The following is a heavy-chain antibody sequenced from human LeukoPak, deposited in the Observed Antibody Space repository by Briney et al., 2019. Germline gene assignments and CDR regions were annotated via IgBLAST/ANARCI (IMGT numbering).Heavy chain of an antibody. V-gene: IGHV3-7*03. CDR1: GFTFSSYW. J-gene: IGHJ6*02. D-gene: IGHD3-16*01. CDR2: INHNGNVN. Sequence: GGSLRLSCAASGFTFSSYWMNWARRAPGKGLEWVASINHNGNVNYYVDSVKGRFTISRDNAKNSLYLQMSNLRAEDTAVYFCARGGGLDVWGQGATVTVSS. CDR3: ARGGGLDV.